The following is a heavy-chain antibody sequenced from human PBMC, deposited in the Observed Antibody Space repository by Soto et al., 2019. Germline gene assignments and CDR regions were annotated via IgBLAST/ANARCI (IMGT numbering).Heavy chain of an antibody. Sequence: SETLSLTCTVSGGSISSYYWSWVRQPPGKGLEWIGYIYYSGSTNYNPSLKSRVTISVDTSKNQFSLKLSSVTAADTAVYYCARRWGFTFDYWGQGTLVTVSS. CDR1: GGSISSYY. V-gene: IGHV4-59*08. CDR3: ARRWGFTFDY. J-gene: IGHJ4*02. D-gene: IGHD1-26*01. CDR2: IYYSGST.